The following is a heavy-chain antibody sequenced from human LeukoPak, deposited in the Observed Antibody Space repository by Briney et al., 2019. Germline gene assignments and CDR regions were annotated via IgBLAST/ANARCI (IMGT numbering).Heavy chain of an antibody. Sequence: GGSLRLSCAASGFTFSSYGMHWVRQAPGKGLEWVAGISYDGTNKYYADSVKGRLTISRDNTKNTLYLQMNSLRVDDTAVYYCAKDLFGGDYGSLFDYWGQGTLVTVSS. CDR3: AKDLFGGDYGSLFDY. J-gene: IGHJ4*02. D-gene: IGHD4-17*01. CDR2: ISYDGTNK. CDR1: GFTFSSYG. V-gene: IGHV3-30*18.